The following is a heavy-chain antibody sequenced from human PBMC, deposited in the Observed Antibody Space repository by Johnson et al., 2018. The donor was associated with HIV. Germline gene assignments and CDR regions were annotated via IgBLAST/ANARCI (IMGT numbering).Heavy chain of an antibody. D-gene: IGHD6-13*01. CDR2: IWYDGSNK. V-gene: IGHV3-33*01. CDR1: GFTLSSYG. J-gene: IGHJ3*02. CDR3: ARGVKQQLSVVDAFGI. Sequence: QMLLVESGGGLIQPGGSLRLSCAASGFTLSSYGMHWVRQAPGKGLEWVAVIWYDGSNKYYADSVKGRFTISRDNSRNTLFLQMNSLRVEDTAAYYCARGVKQQLSVVDAFGIWGQGTMVTVSS.